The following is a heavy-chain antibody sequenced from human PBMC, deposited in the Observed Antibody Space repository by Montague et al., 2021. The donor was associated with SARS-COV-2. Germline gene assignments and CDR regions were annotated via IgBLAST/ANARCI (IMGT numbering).Heavy chain of an antibody. D-gene: IGHD2-21*01. CDR1: GDSISSGSYY. CDR3: ARRLRWRLLAAEYYFDY. V-gene: IGHV4-61*02. J-gene: IGHJ4*02. Sequence: TLSLTCTVSGDSISSGSYYRSWIRQPAGKGLEWIGRIYTRGSTNYNPSLKSRATISVDTSKNQYSPKLSSVTAADTAVYYSARRLRWRLLAAEYYFDYWGQGTLVTVSS. CDR2: IYTRGST.